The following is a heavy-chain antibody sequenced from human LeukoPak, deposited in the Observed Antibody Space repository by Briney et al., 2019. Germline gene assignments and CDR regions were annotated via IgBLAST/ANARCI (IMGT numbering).Heavy chain of an antibody. J-gene: IGHJ5*02. V-gene: IGHV1-3*01. CDR2: GNT. D-gene: IGHD2-2*01. Sequence: GNTKYSQKFQGRVTITRDTSASTAYMELSSLRSEDTAVYYCARGQGESDIVVVPAARDWFDPWGQGTLVTVSS. CDR3: ARGQGESDIVVVPAARDWFDP.